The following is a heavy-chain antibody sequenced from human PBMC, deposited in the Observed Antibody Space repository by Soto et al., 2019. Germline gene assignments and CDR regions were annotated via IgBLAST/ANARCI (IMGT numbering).Heavy chain of an antibody. Sequence: PSETLYLTSAVSGGCIRSYYWTWIRQPPGKGLEWLGYIFYSGSTFYNPSLKSRVTISIHTSKSQFSLQLTSVTAADTAVYYCARGAADTAMVDSWGQGTLVTVSS. CDR3: ARGAADTAMVDS. J-gene: IGHJ4*02. CDR2: IFYSGST. D-gene: IGHD5-18*01. V-gene: IGHV4-59*01. CDR1: GGCIRSYY.